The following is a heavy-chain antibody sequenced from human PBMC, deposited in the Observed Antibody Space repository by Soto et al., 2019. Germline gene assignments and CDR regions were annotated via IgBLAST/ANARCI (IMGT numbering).Heavy chain of an antibody. Sequence: EVHLVESGGGLVQPGGSLRLSCAGSGFTFSDYWMGWIRQAPGKGLEWVANIKKDGSTQYYVDSVRGRFTISRDNAKNSVYLHMNSLRVEDTAVYYCARHGDYVFDYWGQGTLVTASS. V-gene: IGHV3-7*02. CDR3: ARHGDYVFDY. D-gene: IGHD4-17*01. CDR2: IKKDGSTQ. J-gene: IGHJ4*02. CDR1: GFTFSDYW.